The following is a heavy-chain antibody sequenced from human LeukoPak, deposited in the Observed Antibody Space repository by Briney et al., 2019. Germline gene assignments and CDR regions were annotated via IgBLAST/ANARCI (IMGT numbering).Heavy chain of an antibody. Sequence: ASVKVSCKASGYTFTGYYMHWVRQAPGQGLEWMGWINPNSGGTNYAQKFQGRVTMTRDTSISTAYMELSRPRSDDTAVYYCARAYQLLFYFDYRGQGTLVTVSS. V-gene: IGHV1-2*02. J-gene: IGHJ4*02. D-gene: IGHD2-2*01. CDR2: INPNSGGT. CDR1: GYTFTGYY. CDR3: ARAYQLLFYFDY.